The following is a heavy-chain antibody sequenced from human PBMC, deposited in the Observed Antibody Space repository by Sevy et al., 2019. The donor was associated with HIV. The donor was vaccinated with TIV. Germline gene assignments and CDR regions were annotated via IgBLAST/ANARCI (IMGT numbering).Heavy chain of an antibody. D-gene: IGHD2-2*02. J-gene: IGHJ5*02. CDR1: GGTFSSYA. V-gene: IGHV1-69*13. CDR2: IIPIFGTA. CDR3: ARGFDCCSTSCYRAAASTWFDP. Sequence: ASVKVSCKASGGTFSSYAISWVRQAPGQGLEWMGGIIPIFGTANYAQKFQGRVTITADESTSTAYMELSSLRSEDTAVYYCARGFDCCSTSCYRAAASTWFDPWGQGTLVTVSS.